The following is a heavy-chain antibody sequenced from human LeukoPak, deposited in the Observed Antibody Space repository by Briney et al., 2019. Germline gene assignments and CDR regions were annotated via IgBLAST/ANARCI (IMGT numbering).Heavy chain of an antibody. CDR3: ARQYYDYVWGSYRYYYFDY. CDR1: GGSISSYY. Sequence: PSETLSLTCTVSGGSISSYYWSWIRQPPGKGLEWIGYIYYSGSTNYNPSLKSRVTISVDTSKNQFSLKLSSVTAADTAVYYCARQYYDYVWGSYRYYYFDYWGQGTLVTVSS. D-gene: IGHD3-16*02. CDR2: IYYSGST. V-gene: IGHV4-59*08. J-gene: IGHJ4*02.